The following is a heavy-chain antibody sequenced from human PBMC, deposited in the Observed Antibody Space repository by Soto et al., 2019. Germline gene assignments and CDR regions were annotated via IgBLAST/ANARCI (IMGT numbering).Heavy chain of an antibody. CDR2: IGVSGGNT. J-gene: IGHJ4*02. D-gene: IGHD6-19*01. Sequence: PGGSLRLSCAASGFTFSSYAMSWVRQAPGKGLEWVSAIGVSGGNTYYADSVKGRFTISRDNSKNTLYLQMRSLRAEDTAVYYCATPFHSSGWYHADYFDYWGQGTLVTVSS. CDR3: ATPFHSSGWYHADYFDY. V-gene: IGHV3-23*01. CDR1: GFTFSSYA.